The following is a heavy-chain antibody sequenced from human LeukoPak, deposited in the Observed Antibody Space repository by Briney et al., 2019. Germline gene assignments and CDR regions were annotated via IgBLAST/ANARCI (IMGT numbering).Heavy chain of an antibody. J-gene: IGHJ4*02. D-gene: IGHD3-10*01. CDR3: AKVGVYGSGSYLGD. CDR2: IWYDGSNK. Sequence: PGGSLRLSCAASGFTFSSYGMHWVRQAPGKGLEWVAVIWYDGSNKYYADSVKGRFTISRDNAKNSLYLQMNSLRAEDTALYYCAKVGVYGSGSYLGDWGQGTLVTVSS. CDR1: GFTFSSYG. V-gene: IGHV3-33*03.